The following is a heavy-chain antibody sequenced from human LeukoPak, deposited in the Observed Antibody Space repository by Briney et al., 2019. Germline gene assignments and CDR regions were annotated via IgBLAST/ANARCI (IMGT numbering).Heavy chain of an antibody. Sequence: PSETLSLTCAVYGGSFSGYFWTWIRQPPGKGLEWIGQINHIGTTTYKASLKSRVTISVDTSKKQFSLKLSSVTAADTAVYYCASPLIYERASFDIWGQGTMVTVS. CDR1: GGSFSGYF. D-gene: IGHD3-16*01. CDR2: INHIGTT. CDR3: ASPLIYERASFDI. J-gene: IGHJ3*02. V-gene: IGHV4-34*01.